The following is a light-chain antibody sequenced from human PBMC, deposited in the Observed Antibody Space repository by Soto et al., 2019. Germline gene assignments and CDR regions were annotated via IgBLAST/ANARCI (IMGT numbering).Light chain of an antibody. Sequence: QSVLTQPASVSGSPGQSIAISCTGTSSDVGGYNSVSWYQQYPGKAPKLMIHDVSNRPSGVSDRFSGSKSGNTASLTISGLQAEYEADYYCSSWSSSSFYVFGSGTIVTVL. CDR2: DVS. J-gene: IGLJ1*01. CDR3: SSWSSSSFYV. CDR1: SSDVGGYNS. V-gene: IGLV2-14*01.